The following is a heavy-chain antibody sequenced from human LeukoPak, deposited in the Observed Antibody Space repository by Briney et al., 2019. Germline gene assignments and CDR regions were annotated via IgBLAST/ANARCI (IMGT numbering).Heavy chain of an antibody. Sequence: GGSLRLSCVASGSTFSSYWMHWVRQDPRKGLVWVSRINGDGRNINYADSVRGRFTISRDNAKNTLYLQMNSLRAEDTAVYYCATQSSGCPYHWGQGTLVTVSS. D-gene: IGHD6-19*01. CDR1: GSTFSSYW. CDR3: ATQSSGCPYH. CDR2: INGDGRNI. J-gene: IGHJ5*02. V-gene: IGHV3-74*01.